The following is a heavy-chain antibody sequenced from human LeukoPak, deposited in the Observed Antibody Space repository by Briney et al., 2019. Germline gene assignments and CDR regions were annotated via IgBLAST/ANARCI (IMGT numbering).Heavy chain of an antibody. Sequence: SEALSLTCTVSGASISTYYWSWIRQPTGKGLEWIGRLYTTGSTNYNPSLKSRVIMSVDTSKNQFSLRLSSVTAADTAVYYCARDKGSERWLQFDYWGQGTLVTVSS. CDR1: GASISTYY. CDR3: ARDKGSERWLQFDY. D-gene: IGHD5-24*01. CDR2: LYTTGST. J-gene: IGHJ4*02. V-gene: IGHV4-4*07.